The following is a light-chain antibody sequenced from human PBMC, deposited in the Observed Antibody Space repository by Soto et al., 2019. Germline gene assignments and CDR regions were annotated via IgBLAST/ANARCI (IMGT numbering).Light chain of an antibody. CDR2: EVS. CDR3: CSYAGSSTFVV. CDR1: SSDVGSYNL. V-gene: IGLV2-23*02. Sequence: QSALTQPASVSGSPGQSITLSCTGTSSDVGSYNLVSWYQQHPGKAPKLMIYEVSKRPSGVSNRFSGSKSGNTASLTISGLQAEDEADYYCCSYAGSSTFVVFGGGTKVTV. J-gene: IGLJ2*01.